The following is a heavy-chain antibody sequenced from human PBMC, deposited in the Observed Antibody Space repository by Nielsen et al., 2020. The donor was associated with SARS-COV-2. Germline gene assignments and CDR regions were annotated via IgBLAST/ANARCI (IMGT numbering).Heavy chain of an antibody. CDR2: ISSSSSYI. J-gene: IGHJ6*04. D-gene: IGHD5-18*01. Sequence: GGSLRLSCAASGFTFSSYSMNWVRQAPGKGLEWVSSISSSSSYIYYADSVKGRFTISRDNAKNSLHLQMNSLRAEDTAVYYCARVRAGIQLWTMQEMDVWGKGTTVTVSS. V-gene: IGHV3-21*01. CDR3: ARVRAGIQLWTMQEMDV. CDR1: GFTFSSYS.